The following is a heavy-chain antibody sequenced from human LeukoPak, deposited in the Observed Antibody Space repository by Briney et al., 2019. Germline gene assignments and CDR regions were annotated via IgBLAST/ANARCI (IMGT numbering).Heavy chain of an antibody. CDR1: GGSISSSSYY. CDR3: ASSDILTGYYKGKGYFDY. J-gene: IGHJ4*02. D-gene: IGHD3-9*01. V-gene: IGHV4-39*01. CDR2: IYYSGST. Sequence: PSETLSLTCTVSGGSISSSSYYWGWIRQPPGKGLEWIGSIYYSGSTYYNPSLKSRVTISVDTSKNQFSLKLSSVTAADTAVYYCASSDILTGYYKGKGYFDYWGQGTLVTVSS.